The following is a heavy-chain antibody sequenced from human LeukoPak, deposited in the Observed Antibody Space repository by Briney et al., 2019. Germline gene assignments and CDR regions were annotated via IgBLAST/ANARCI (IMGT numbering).Heavy chain of an antibody. CDR1: GYSISSGYD. V-gene: IGHV4-38-2*02. D-gene: IGHD1-26*01. CDR2: IYHSGST. CDR3: ARGISGSGSYGHFDY. Sequence: PSETLSLTCTVSGYSISSGYDWGWIRQPPGKGLEWVGKIYHSGSTYYNPSLKSRVTMSVDTSKNQFSLRLSSVTAVDTAIYYCARGISGSGSYGHFDYWGQGILVTVSS. J-gene: IGHJ4*02.